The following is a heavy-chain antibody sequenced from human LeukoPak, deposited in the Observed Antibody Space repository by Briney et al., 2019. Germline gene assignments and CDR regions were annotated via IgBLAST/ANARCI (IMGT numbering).Heavy chain of an antibody. CDR3: ARVVSHYYYYYYMDV. Sequence: GASVKVSCKASGYTFTGYYMHWVRQAPGQGLEWMGWINPNSGGTNYAQKFQGRVTMTRDTSISTAYMELSRLRSDDTAVYYCARVVSHYYYYYYMDVWGKGTTVTVSS. D-gene: IGHD3-16*02. CDR2: INPNSGGT. J-gene: IGHJ6*03. V-gene: IGHV1-2*02. CDR1: GYTFTGYY.